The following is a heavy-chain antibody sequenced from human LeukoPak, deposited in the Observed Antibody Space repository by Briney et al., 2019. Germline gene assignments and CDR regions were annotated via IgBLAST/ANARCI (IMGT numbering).Heavy chain of an antibody. V-gene: IGHV3-23*01. J-gene: IGHJ3*02. CDR2: IRGSDGRT. D-gene: IGHD2-8*01. Sequence: GGSLRLSCAASKFTFRSYAMTWVRQAPGQGLEWVSSIRGSDGRTFYADSVKGRFTIYRDKAKNTLYLQMNSLRAEDTAVYYCAKDPNGDYIGAFDIWGQGIMVTVSS. CDR3: AKDPNGDYIGAFDI. CDR1: KFTFRSYA.